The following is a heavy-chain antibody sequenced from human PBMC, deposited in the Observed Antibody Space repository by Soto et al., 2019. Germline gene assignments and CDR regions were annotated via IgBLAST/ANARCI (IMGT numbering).Heavy chain of an antibody. J-gene: IGHJ6*02. D-gene: IGHD5-12*01. Sequence: SETLSLTCAVYGGSFSGYYWSWIRQPPGKGLEWIGEINHSGSTNYNPSLKSRVTISVDTSKNQFSLKLSSVTAADTAVYYCARAGYSGYDKNENYYYYYDMDVWGQGTTVTVSS. CDR3: ARAGYSGYDKNENYYYYYDMDV. CDR2: INHSGST. V-gene: IGHV4-34*01. CDR1: GGSFSGYY.